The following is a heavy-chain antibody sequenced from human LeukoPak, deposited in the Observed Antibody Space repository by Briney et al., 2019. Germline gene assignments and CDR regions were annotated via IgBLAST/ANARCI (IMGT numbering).Heavy chain of an antibody. D-gene: IGHD6-19*01. J-gene: IGHJ3*02. CDR2: ISSSSSYI. CDR1: GFTFSSCS. Sequence: GGSLRLSCAASGFTFSSCSMNWVRQAPGKGLEWVSSISSSSSYIYYADSVKGRFTISRDNAKNSLYLQMNSLRAEDTAVYYCARGGSGWHAGAFDIWGQGTMVTVSS. CDR3: ARGGSGWHAGAFDI. V-gene: IGHV3-21*01.